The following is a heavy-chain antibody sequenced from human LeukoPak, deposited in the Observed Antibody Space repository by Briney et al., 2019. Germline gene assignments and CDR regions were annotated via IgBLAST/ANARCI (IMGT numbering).Heavy chain of an antibody. CDR2: IYHSGST. CDR3: ARVGDYALKD. V-gene: IGHV4-30-2*01. J-gene: IGHJ4*02. D-gene: IGHD3-16*01. Sequence: SETLSLTCTVSGGSISSGGYYWSWIRQPPGKGLEWIGYIYHSGSTYYNPSLKSRVTISVDRSKNQFSLKLSSVTAADTAVYYCARVGDYALKDWGQGTLVTVSS. CDR1: GGSISSGGYY.